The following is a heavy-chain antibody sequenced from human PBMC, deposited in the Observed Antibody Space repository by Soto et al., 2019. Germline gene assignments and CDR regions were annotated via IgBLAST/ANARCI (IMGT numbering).Heavy chain of an antibody. V-gene: IGHV3-15*01. CDR3: TTPPASAGWRWVLDS. Sequence: EVQLVQSGGGLVKPGGSLRLSCAASGLTFSNAWMSWVRQAPGKGLEWVGRIKSNVDGGTTDYAAPVRGRFTISRDDSKNMLFLQMDSLKTEDPAVYYCTTPPASAGWRWVLDSWGQGTLVTVSS. CDR2: IKSNVDGGTT. J-gene: IGHJ4*02. CDR1: GLTFSNAW. D-gene: IGHD6-19*01.